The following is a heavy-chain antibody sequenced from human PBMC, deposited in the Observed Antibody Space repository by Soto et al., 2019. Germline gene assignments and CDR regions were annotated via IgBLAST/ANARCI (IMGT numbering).Heavy chain of an antibody. D-gene: IGHD3-22*01. CDR2: MNPNSGNT. Sequence: ASVKVSCKASGYTFTSYDINWVRQATGQGPEWMGWMNPNSGNTGYAQKFQGRVTMTRNTSTSTAYMELSSLRSEDTAVYYCASSREGYDSSGSIDAFDIWGQGTMVTVSS. J-gene: IGHJ3*02. CDR3: ASSREGYDSSGSIDAFDI. CDR1: GYTFTSYD. V-gene: IGHV1-8*01.